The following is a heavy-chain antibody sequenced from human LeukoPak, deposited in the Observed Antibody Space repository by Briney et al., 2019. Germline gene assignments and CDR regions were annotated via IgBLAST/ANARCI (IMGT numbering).Heavy chain of an antibody. CDR1: EFTFNNYA. CDR3: AKGLGDTAMVKEVY. CDR2: ISGSGGST. J-gene: IGHJ4*02. D-gene: IGHD5-18*01. Sequence: GGSLRLSCAASEFTFNNYAMSWVRQAPGKGLDWFSPISGSGGSTYYADSVKGRFTISRDNSKNRRYLQCNSLIAEYTAVYNGAKGLGDTAMVKEVYWGQGTLVTVSS. V-gene: IGHV3-23*01.